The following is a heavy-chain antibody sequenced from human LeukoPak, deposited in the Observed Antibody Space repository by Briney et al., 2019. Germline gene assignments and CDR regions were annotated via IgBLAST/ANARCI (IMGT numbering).Heavy chain of an antibody. CDR2: IYSGGST. CDR1: GFTVSSNY. Sequence: GGSLRLSCAASGFTVSSNYMSWVRQAPGKGLEWASDIYSGGSTYYADSVKGRFTISRDNAKNSLYLQMNSLRAEDTAVYYCARDPGYCSGGSCYQLYYFDYWGQGTLVTVSS. D-gene: IGHD2-15*01. CDR3: ARDPGYCSGGSCYQLYYFDY. V-gene: IGHV3-53*01. J-gene: IGHJ4*02.